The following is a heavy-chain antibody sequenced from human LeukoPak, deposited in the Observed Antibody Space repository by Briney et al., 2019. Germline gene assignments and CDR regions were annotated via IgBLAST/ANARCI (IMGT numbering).Heavy chain of an antibody. V-gene: IGHV4-59*01. CDR1: GGSISSYY. CDR2: IYYSGST. Sequence: SETLSLTCTVSGGSISSYYWSWIRQPPGKGLEWIGYIYYSGSTNYNPSLKSRVTISVDTSKNQFSLKLSSVTAADTAVYYRARDVTGGWYFDLWGRGTVVTVSS. J-gene: IGHJ2*01. CDR3: ARDVTGGWYFDL. D-gene: IGHD7-27*01.